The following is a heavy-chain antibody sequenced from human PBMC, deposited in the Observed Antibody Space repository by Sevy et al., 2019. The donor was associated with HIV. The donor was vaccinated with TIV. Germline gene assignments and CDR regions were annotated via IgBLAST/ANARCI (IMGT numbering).Heavy chain of an antibody. Sequence: SETLSLTCTVSGGSISSNSDYWDWIRQPPGKGLEWIGSVYYSGTTYYNPSLKSRLTISVDTSKNQFSLMLSYVTTAETAVYYCARHSTPGLFLFLGSGGFAPWGQGTLVTVSS. V-gene: IGHV4-39*01. D-gene: IGHD3-22*01. J-gene: IGHJ5*02. CDR3: ARHSTPGLFLFLGSGGFAP. CDR1: GGSISSNSDY. CDR2: VYYSGTT.